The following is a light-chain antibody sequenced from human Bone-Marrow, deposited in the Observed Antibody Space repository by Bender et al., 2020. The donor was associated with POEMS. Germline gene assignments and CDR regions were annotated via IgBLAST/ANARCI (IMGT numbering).Light chain of an antibody. V-gene: IGLV2-23*01. CDR1: TSDVGSSKY. Sequence: QSALTQPASVSGSPGQSITISCTGTTSDVGSSKYVFWYQQYPGKAPRLMIYEGTERPSGVSSRFSASKSDNTASLTISGLKAEDEADYYCCSVATSGAYVFGTGTKVTV. CDR2: EGT. J-gene: IGLJ1*01. CDR3: CSVATSGAYV.